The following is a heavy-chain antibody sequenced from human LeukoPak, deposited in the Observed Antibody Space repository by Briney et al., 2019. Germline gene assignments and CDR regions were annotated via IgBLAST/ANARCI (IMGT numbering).Heavy chain of an antibody. Sequence: PGGSLRLSCAASGFTVSSNYMSWVRQAPGKGLEWVSVIYRGGNTYYADSVKGRFTISRDSSKNTLYLQMNSLRAEDTAVYYCARGPKGFPNWFDPWGQGTLVTVSS. CDR3: ARGPKGFPNWFDP. V-gene: IGHV3-66*01. CDR1: GFTVSSNY. CDR2: IYRGGNT. J-gene: IGHJ5*02.